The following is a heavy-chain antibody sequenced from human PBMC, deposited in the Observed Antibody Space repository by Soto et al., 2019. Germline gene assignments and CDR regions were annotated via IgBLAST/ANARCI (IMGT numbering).Heavy chain of an antibody. J-gene: IGHJ5*02. D-gene: IGHD3-22*01. CDR3: AREPYYYDSSGYYYDWFDP. Sequence: SETLSLTCTVSGGSISSGDYYWSWIRQPPGKGLEWIGYIYYSGSTYYNPSLKSRVTISVDTSKNQFSLKLSSVTAADTAVYYCAREPYYYDSSGYYYDWFDPWGQGTLVTVSS. CDR2: IYYSGST. V-gene: IGHV4-30-4*01. CDR1: GGSISSGDYY.